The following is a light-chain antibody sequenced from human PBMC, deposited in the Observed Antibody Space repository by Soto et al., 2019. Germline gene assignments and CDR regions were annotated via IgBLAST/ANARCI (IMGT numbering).Light chain of an antibody. Sequence: DIQMTQSPSFVSASVGVSVTITCRASQGLSRWLAWYQQRPGKAPELLIYGASSLQSEVPSRFSGSGSGTEFTLTLSSLQPEDFATYYCQKANSFPLTCGQGTRLEIK. J-gene: IGKJ5*01. CDR2: GAS. CDR3: QKANSFPLT. CDR1: QGLSRW. V-gene: IGKV1-12*01.